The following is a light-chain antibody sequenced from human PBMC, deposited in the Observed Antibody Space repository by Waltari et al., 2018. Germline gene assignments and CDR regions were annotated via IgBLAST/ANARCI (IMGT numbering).Light chain of an antibody. CDR3: QSFDSSLSASV. CDR1: SSNFGAGYD. Sequence: QSVLTQPPSMSGAPGQKVTIPCTGDSSNFGAGYDVHWYQQFPGAAPKLLIFGNTNRASGVPGRFSGSKSGTSASLAIAGLQSEDEAVYYCQSFDSSLSASVFGGGTKLTVL. CDR2: GNT. V-gene: IGLV1-40*01. J-gene: IGLJ3*02.